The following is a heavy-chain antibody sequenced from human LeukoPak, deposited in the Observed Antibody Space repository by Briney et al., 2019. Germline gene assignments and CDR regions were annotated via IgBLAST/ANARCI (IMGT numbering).Heavy chain of an antibody. D-gene: IGHD3-10*01. Sequence: GGSLRLSCAASGFTFSSYSMNWVRQAPGKGLEWVSSISSSSSYIYYADSVKGRFTISRDNAKNSLYLQMNSLRAEDTAVYYCVGYYGSGSYYMLGYYYYMDVWGKGTTVTISS. CDR3: VGYYGSGSYYMLGYYYYMDV. CDR1: GFTFSSYS. V-gene: IGHV3-21*01. CDR2: ISSSSSYI. J-gene: IGHJ6*03.